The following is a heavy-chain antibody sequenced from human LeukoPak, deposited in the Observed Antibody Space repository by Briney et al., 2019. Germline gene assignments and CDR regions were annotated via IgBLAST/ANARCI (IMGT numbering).Heavy chain of an antibody. Sequence: GGSLRLSCAASGFTFSRYSMNWVRQAPGKGLEWVSYISSSSSPIYYADSVKGRFTISRDNAKNPLYLQMNSLRDEDTAVYYCARGYDYFDYWGQGTLVTVYS. V-gene: IGHV3-48*02. CDR2: ISSSSSPI. CDR1: GFTFSRYS. J-gene: IGHJ4*02. CDR3: ARGYDYFDY. D-gene: IGHD3-16*01.